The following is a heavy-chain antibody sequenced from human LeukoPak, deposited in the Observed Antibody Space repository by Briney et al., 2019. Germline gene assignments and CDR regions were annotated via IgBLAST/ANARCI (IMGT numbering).Heavy chain of an antibody. Sequence: GSLRLSRSASGFPFRSHAKPLVRQAPGKGLEYVSAISSNGGSTYYADSVKGRFTISRDNSKNTLYLQMSSLRAEDTAVYYCVKDRGYSGYGPFDYWGQGTLVTVSS. CDR1: GFPFRSHA. D-gene: IGHD5-12*01. CDR3: VKDRGYSGYGPFDY. V-gene: IGHV3-64D*06. CDR2: ISSNGGST. J-gene: IGHJ4*02.